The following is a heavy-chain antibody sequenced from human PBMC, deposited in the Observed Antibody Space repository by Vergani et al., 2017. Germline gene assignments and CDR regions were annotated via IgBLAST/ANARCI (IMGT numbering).Heavy chain of an antibody. CDR1: GFTFSSYG. J-gene: IGHJ6*03. CDR3: ARDQAGYCSSTSCYYYYYYYMDV. CDR2: IWYDGSNK. V-gene: IGHV3-33*01. D-gene: IGHD2-2*01. Sequence: VQMVESGGGLVKPGGSLRLSCAASGFTFSSYGMHWVRQAPGKGLEWVAVIWYDGSNKYYADSVKGRFTISRDNSKNTLYLQMNSLRAEDTAVYYCARDQAGYCSSTSCYYYYYYYMDVWGKGTTVTVSS.